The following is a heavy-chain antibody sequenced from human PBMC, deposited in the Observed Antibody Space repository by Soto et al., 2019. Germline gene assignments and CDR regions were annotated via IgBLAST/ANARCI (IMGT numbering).Heavy chain of an antibody. CDR1: GGSFSGYY. Sequence: QVQLQQWGAGLLKPSETLSLTCAVYGGSFSGYYWSWIRQPPGKGLEWIGEINHSGSTNYNPSLKRRVTISVDTSKNQCSLKLSSVTAADTAVYYCARGLYCSSTSCYPNYYYYGMDVWGQGTTVTVSS. CDR3: ARGLYCSSTSCYPNYYYYGMDV. CDR2: INHSGST. J-gene: IGHJ6*02. D-gene: IGHD2-2*01. V-gene: IGHV4-34*01.